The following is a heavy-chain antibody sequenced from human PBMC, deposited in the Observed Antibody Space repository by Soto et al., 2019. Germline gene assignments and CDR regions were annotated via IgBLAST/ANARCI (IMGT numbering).Heavy chain of an antibody. CDR2: IYSGGST. D-gene: IGHD1-26*01. J-gene: IGHJ6*02. CDR3: AGRVGATNYGMDV. Sequence: GGSLRLSCAASEFTVGSNYMNWVRQAPGKGLECVSTIYSGGSTYYADSVKGRFTISRDNSKNTLYLQMNNLRAEDTAVYYCAGRVGATNYGMDVWGQGTTVTVSS. CDR1: EFTVGSNY. V-gene: IGHV3-53*01.